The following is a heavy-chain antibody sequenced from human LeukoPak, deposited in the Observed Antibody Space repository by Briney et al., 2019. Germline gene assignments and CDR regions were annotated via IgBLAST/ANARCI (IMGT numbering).Heavy chain of an antibody. Sequence: SETLSLTCAVYGGTFSGYYWSWIRQPPGKGLEWIGDINHSGNTNYNPSLKSRVSLSVDTSKNQFSLKVSSVTAADTAVYYCAGARFLEWLLDHWGQGILVTVSS. CDR2: INHSGNT. J-gene: IGHJ4*02. CDR3: AGARFLEWLLDH. CDR1: GGTFSGYY. D-gene: IGHD3-3*01. V-gene: IGHV4-34*08.